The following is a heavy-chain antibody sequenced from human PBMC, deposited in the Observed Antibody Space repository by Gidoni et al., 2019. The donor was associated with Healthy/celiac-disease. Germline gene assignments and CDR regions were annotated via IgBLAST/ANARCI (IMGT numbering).Heavy chain of an antibody. V-gene: IGHV3-30*03. CDR3: ATQNPNKYYFDY. Sequence: QVQLVASGGGVVQPGRSLRLSCAASGFTFSSYGMHWVRQAPGKGLEWVAVISYDGSNKYYADAVKGRFTISRDNSKNTLYLQMNSLRAEDTAVYYCATQNPNKYYFDYWGQGTLVTVSS. J-gene: IGHJ4*02. CDR2: ISYDGSNK. CDR1: GFTFSSYG.